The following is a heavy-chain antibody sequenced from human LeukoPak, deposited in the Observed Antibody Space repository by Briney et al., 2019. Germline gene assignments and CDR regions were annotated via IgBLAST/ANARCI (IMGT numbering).Heavy chain of an antibody. Sequence: GGSLRLSCAASGFAVSSNYMSWVRQAPGKGLEWVSGFYSGGFTYYADSVRGRFTISRDSSKNTLYLQMDSLRTEDTAVYYCARNPPSSWGQGTPVTVSS. CDR2: FYSGGFT. J-gene: IGHJ5*02. D-gene: IGHD6-6*01. CDR1: GFAVSSNY. V-gene: IGHV3-53*01. CDR3: ARNPPSS.